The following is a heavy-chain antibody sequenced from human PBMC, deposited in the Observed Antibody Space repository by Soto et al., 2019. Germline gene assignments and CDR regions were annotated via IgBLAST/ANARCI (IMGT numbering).Heavy chain of an antibody. V-gene: IGHV1-2*02. CDR2: INPNSGGT. J-gene: IGHJ5*02. CDR3: ARDFLPSGYVGP. Sequence: ASVKVSCKASGYTFTGYYMRWVRQAPGQGLEWMGWINPNSGGTNYAQKFQGRVTMTRDTSISTAYMELSRLRSDDTAVYYCARDFLPSGYVGPWGQGTLVTVSS. D-gene: IGHD5-12*01. CDR1: GYTFTGYY.